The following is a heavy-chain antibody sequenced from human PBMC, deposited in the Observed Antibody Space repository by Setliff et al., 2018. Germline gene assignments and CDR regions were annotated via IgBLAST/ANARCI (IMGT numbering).Heavy chain of an antibody. CDR2: ISDTALGI. CDR3: VKDVVGYSSTWPKRHYFDY. V-gene: IGHV3-23*01. Sequence: PGGSLRLSCAASGFTVSAYDMSWVCQAPGKGLEWVSSISDTALGIYYADSVRGRFTISRDNSKKTLYLQMNSLRAEDTAVYYCVKDVVGYSSTWPKRHYFDYWGQGTLVTVSS. CDR1: GFTVSAYD. J-gene: IGHJ4*02. D-gene: IGHD6-13*01.